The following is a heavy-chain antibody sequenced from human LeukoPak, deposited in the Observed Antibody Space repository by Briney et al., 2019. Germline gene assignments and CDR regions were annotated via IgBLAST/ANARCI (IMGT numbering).Heavy chain of an antibody. Sequence: SETLSLTCTVSGGSISSSSYYWGWIRQPPGKGLEWIGSIYYSGSTYYNPSLKSRVTISIDSSKNQFSLMLSSVTAADTAVYYCARQTGSGLFTLPGGQGTLVTVSS. CDR2: IYYSGST. CDR1: GGSISSSSYY. CDR3: ARQTGSGLFTLP. V-gene: IGHV4-39*01. D-gene: IGHD3/OR15-3a*01. J-gene: IGHJ4*02.